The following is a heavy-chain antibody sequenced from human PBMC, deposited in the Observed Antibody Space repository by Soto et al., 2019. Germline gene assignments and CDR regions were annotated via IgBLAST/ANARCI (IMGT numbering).Heavy chain of an antibody. V-gene: IGHV4-39*01. J-gene: IGHJ6*02. CDR2: IYYSGST. D-gene: IGHD6-6*01. Sequence: SETLSLTCTASGGSISSSSYYWGWIRQPPGKGLEWIGSIYYSGSTYYNPSLKSRVTISVDTSKNQFSLKLSSVTAADTAVYYCATTGIAARPGYYYYYYGMDVWGQGTTVTVSS. CDR3: ATTGIAARPGYYYYYYGMDV. CDR1: GGSISSSSYY.